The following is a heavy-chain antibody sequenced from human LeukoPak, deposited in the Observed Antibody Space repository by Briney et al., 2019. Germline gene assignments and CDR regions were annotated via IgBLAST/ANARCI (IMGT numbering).Heavy chain of an antibody. CDR3: ASSPTPGSRSGYGMDV. CDR1: GCTFSSYA. J-gene: IGHJ6*04. CDR2: IIPIFGTA. V-gene: IGHV1-69*01. D-gene: IGHD3-3*01. Sequence: SVKVSCKASGCTFSSYAISWVRQAPGQGLEWMGGIIPIFGTANYAQKFQGRVTITADESTSTAYMELSSLRSEDTAVYYCASSPTPGSRSGYGMDVWGKGTTVTVSS.